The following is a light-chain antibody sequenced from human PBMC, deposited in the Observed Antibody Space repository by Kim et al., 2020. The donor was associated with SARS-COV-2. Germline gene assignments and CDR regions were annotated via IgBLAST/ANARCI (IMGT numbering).Light chain of an antibody. CDR1: QSVSSMY. Sequence: IVLTQSPGTLSLSPGERATLSCRASQSVSSMYLAWYQQKPGQAPRLLIYGASNSATGIPDRFSGSGSGTGFTLNISRLEPEDCAVYYCQQYENSPWTFGQGTKVDIK. CDR3: QQYENSPWT. J-gene: IGKJ1*01. V-gene: IGKV3-20*01. CDR2: GAS.